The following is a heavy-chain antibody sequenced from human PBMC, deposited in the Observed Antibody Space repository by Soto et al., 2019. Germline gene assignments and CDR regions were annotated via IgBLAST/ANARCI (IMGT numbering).Heavy chain of an antibody. CDR1: GFTVSSNY. D-gene: IGHD1-26*01. V-gene: IGHV3-53*01. Sequence: EVQLVESGGGLIQPGGSLRLSCAASGFTVSSNYMSWVRQAPGKGLEWVSVIYSGGSTYYADSVKGRFTISRDNSKNTLYLRMNSMRAEDTAVYYCARGPTSYYGMDVWGQGTTVTVSS. CDR3: ARGPTSYYGMDV. J-gene: IGHJ6*02. CDR2: IYSGGST.